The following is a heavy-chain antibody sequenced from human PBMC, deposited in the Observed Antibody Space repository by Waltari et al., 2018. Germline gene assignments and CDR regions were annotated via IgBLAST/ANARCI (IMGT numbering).Heavy chain of an antibody. Sequence: QVQLVQSGAEVKKPGASVTVSCKASGYTFTGYYMHWVRQAPGQGREWMGWINPNSGGTNYAQKFQGRVTMTRDTSISTAYMELSRLRSDDTAVYYCARDRGPLGRYYMDVWGKGTTVTISS. CDR1: GYTFTGYY. J-gene: IGHJ6*03. D-gene: IGHD3-10*01. V-gene: IGHV1-2*02. CDR2: INPNSGGT. CDR3: ARDRGPLGRYYMDV.